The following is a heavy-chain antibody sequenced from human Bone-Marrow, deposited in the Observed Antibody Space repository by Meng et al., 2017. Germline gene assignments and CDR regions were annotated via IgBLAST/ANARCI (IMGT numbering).Heavy chain of an antibody. CDR1: GFTFSSYE. CDR2: ISSSGSTI. D-gene: IGHD5-18*01. Sequence: GESLKISCAASGFTFSSYEMNWVRQAPGKGLEWVSYISSSGSTIYYADSVKGRFTISRDNAKNSLYLQMNSLRAEDTAVYYCAREPEVDTAMVRYYYYGMDVWAQGTTVTVSS. V-gene: IGHV3-48*03. CDR3: AREPEVDTAMVRYYYYGMDV. J-gene: IGHJ6*02.